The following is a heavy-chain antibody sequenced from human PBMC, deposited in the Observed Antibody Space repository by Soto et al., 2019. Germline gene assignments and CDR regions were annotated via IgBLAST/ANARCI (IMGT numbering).Heavy chain of an antibody. J-gene: IGHJ4*02. CDR2: ISSSGSTI. CDR3: ARPDYGDYEPVDY. D-gene: IGHD4-17*01. CDR1: GFTFRDYY. Sequence: GGSLRLSCAASGFTFRDYYMSWIRQAPGKGLEWDSYISSSGSTIYYADSVKSRFTISRENAKNSLYLQMNSLRDEDTAVYYCARPDYGDYEPVDYWGQGTLVTVSS. V-gene: IGHV3-11*01.